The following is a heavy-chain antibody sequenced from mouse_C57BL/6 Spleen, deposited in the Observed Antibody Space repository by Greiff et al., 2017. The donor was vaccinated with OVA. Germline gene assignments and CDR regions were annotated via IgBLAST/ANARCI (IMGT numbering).Heavy chain of an antibody. D-gene: IGHD4-1*01. Sequence: EVQLVESGPELVKPGASVKISCKASGYTFTDYYMNWVKQSHGKSLEWIGDINPNNGGTSYNQKFKGKATLTVDKSSSTAYMELRSLTSEDSAVYYCAREVGRGYFDVWGTGTTVTVSS. V-gene: IGHV1-26*01. CDR1: GYTFTDYY. CDR3: AREVGRGYFDV. J-gene: IGHJ1*03. CDR2: INPNNGGT.